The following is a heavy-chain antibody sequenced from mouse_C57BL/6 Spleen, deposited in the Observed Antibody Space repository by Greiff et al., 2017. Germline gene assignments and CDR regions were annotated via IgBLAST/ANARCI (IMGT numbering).Heavy chain of an antibody. CDR2: ITHSGET. CDR3: AGDRGGDYDYYAMDY. V-gene: IGHV12-3*01. Sequence: QVQLQQSGPGLVKPSQSLFLTCSITGFPITSGYYWIWIRQSPGKPLEWMGYITHSGETFYNPSLQNPISITRETSKNQFFLQLNSVTTEDTAMYYCAGDRGGDYDYYAMDYWGQGTSVTVSS. J-gene: IGHJ4*01. D-gene: IGHD2-4*01. CDR1: GFPITSGYY.